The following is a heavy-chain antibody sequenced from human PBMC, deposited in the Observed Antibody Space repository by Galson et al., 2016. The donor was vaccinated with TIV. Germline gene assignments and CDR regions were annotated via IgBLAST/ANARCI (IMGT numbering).Heavy chain of an antibody. D-gene: IGHD3/OR15-3a*01. Sequence: SLRLSCAASGFTFGSYGMHWVRQAPVKGLEWAAGIWYDGSNIEYADSVKGRFTISRDNSKKILFLQMDSLRVEDTAVYYCAREFRDYYFDYWGQGTLVIVSS. CDR2: IWYDGSNI. V-gene: IGHV3-33*01. CDR1: GFTFGSYG. CDR3: AREFRDYYFDY. J-gene: IGHJ4*02.